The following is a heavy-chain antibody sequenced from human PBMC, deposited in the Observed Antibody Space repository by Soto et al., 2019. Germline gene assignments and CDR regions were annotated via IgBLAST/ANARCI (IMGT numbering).Heavy chain of an antibody. Sequence: EVQLVESGGGLVQAGGSLSLSCAASGFTFSTYWMHWVRQAPGKGLVLVSRIESHGGLTNYADSVKGRFTISRDNSMNTLYLQINSMRAEETAMYSCARLVVITVFDILGQGTLVTVAS. CDR1: GFTFSTYW. CDR3: ARLVVITVFDI. J-gene: IGHJ3*02. CDR2: IESHGGLT. V-gene: IGHV3-74*01. D-gene: IGHD3-22*01.